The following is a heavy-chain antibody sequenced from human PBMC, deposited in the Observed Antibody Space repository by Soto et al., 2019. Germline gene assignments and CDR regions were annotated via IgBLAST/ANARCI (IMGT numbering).Heavy chain of an antibody. CDR1: GYTLTELS. CDR2: FDPEDGET. CDR3: ATAGEAVAGSFDY. V-gene: IGHV1-24*01. D-gene: IGHD6-19*01. J-gene: IGHJ4*02. Sequence: ASVKVSCKVSGYTLTELSMHWVRQAPGKGLEWMGGFDPEDGETIYAQKFQGRVTMTEDTSTDTAYMELSSLRSEDTAVYYYATAGEAVAGSFDYWGQGTLVTVSS.